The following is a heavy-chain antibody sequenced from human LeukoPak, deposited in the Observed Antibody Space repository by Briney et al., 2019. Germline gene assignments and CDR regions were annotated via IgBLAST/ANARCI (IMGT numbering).Heavy chain of an antibody. J-gene: IGHJ4*02. V-gene: IGHV4-59*01. D-gene: IGHD2-21*02. CDR1: GGSISSYY. Sequence: SETLSLTCTVSGGSISSYYWSWIRQPPGKGLEWIGYIYYSGSTNYNPSLKSRVTISVDTSKNQFSLKLSSVTAADTAVYYCARGGTATDYFDYWGQGTLVTVSS. CDR3: ARGGTATDYFDY. CDR2: IYYSGST.